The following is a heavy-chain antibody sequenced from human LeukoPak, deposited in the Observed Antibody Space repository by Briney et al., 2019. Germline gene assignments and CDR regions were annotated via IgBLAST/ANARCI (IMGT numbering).Heavy chain of an antibody. D-gene: IGHD3-16*01. CDR3: ASHYDYGGTLDY. CDR1: GFTVSTNY. V-gene: IGHV3-53*01. Sequence: PGGSLRLSCAASGFTVSTNYMSWVRQAPGKGLEWVSVIYTGGSTYYTDSVNGRFTLSRDNSKNTLYLQMKSLRAEDTAVYYCASHYDYGGTLDYWGQGTLVTVSS. CDR2: IYTGGST. J-gene: IGHJ4*02.